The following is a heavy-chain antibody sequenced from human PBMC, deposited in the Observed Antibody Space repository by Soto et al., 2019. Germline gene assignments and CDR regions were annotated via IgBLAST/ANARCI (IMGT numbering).Heavy chain of an antibody. Sequence: HPGGSLRLSCAASGFTFSSYAMHWVRQAPGKGLEWVAVISYDGSNKYYADSVKGRFTISRDNSKNTLYLQMNSLRAEDTAVYYCASGGYCTNGVCYTEEPYYYYGMDVWGQGTTVTVSS. J-gene: IGHJ6*02. D-gene: IGHD2-8*01. V-gene: IGHV3-30-3*01. CDR2: ISYDGSNK. CDR1: GFTFSSYA. CDR3: ASGGYCTNGVCYTEEPYYYYGMDV.